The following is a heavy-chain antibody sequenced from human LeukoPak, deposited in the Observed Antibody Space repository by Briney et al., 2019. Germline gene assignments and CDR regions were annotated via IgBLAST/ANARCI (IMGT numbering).Heavy chain of an antibody. V-gene: IGHV4-34*01. J-gene: IGHJ3*02. CDR3: ARESLGYCSGGSCYQGAFDI. D-gene: IGHD2-15*01. Sequence: PSETLSLTCAVYAGSFSGYYWSWIRQPPGKGLEWIGEINHSGSTNYNPSLKSRVTISVDTSKNQFSLKLSSVTAADTAVYYCARESLGYCSGGSCYQGAFDIWGQGTMVTVSS. CDR1: AGSFSGYY. CDR2: INHSGST.